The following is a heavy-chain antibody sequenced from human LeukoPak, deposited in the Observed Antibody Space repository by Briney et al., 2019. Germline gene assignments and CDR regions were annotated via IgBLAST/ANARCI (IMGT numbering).Heavy chain of an antibody. CDR1: GFNFSDYF. V-gene: IGHV3-11*01. CDR2: ISKTGRGI. CDR3: ATVRYSTIWSFEFDN. Sequence: GGALRLSCAASGFNFSDYFMSWIRQAPGKGLQWLAYISKTGRGIEYAESVRGRFTISRDNAKNSVFLQMDSLRAEDTAVYFCATVRYSTIWSFEFDNWGQGALVTVSS. J-gene: IGHJ4*02. D-gene: IGHD5-12*01.